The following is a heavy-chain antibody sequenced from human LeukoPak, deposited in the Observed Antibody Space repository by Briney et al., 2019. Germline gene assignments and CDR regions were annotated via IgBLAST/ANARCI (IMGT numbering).Heavy chain of an antibody. J-gene: IGHJ3*02. D-gene: IGHD2-2*01. CDR3: ARFPGTNDAFDI. CDR1: GFTFSSYA. V-gene: IGHV3-30*04. CDR2: ISYDGSNK. Sequence: GGSLRLSCAASGFTFSSYAIHWVRQAPGKGLEWVAVISYDGSNKYYADSVKGRFTISRDNSKNTLYLQMNSLRAEDTAVYYCARFPGTNDAFDIWGQGTMVTVSS.